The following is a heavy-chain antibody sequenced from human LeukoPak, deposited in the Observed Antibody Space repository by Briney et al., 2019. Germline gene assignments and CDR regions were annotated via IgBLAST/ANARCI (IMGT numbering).Heavy chain of an antibody. J-gene: IGHJ4*02. V-gene: IGHV4-59*01. CDR2: IYYSGST. Sequence: PSETLSLTCTVSGGSISSYYWSWLRQPPGKGLEWIGYIYYSGSTNYNPSLKSRVTISVDTSKNQFSLKLSSVTAADTAVYYCASYRRDGYNSGFDYWGQGTLVTVSS. D-gene: IGHD5-24*01. CDR3: ASYRRDGYNSGFDY. CDR1: GGSISSYY.